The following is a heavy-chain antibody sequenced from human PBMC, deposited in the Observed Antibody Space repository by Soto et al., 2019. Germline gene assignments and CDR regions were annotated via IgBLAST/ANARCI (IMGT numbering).Heavy chain of an antibody. Sequence: ILSLTCTVSGVSIISGGYYWSWIRQHPGKGLEWIGYIYYSGSTYYNPPLKSRVTISVDTSKNQFSLKLSSVTAADTAVYYCARSKYDHVEFDYWGQGTLVTVSS. CDR2: IYYSGST. CDR1: GVSIISGGYY. D-gene: IGHD2-8*01. J-gene: IGHJ4*02. CDR3: ARSKYDHVEFDY. V-gene: IGHV4-31*03.